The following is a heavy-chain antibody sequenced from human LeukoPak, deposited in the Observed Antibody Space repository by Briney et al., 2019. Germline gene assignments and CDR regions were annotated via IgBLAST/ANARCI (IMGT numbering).Heavy chain of an antibody. CDR2: VRSKAYGGTT. D-gene: IGHD1-26*01. CDR3: TRDTCRGNYRIDY. V-gene: IGHV3-49*04. Sequence: PGGSLRLSCTASGFTFRDYAMSWVRQAPGKGREWVGFVRSKAYGGTTKYAASVKGRFTISRDDSKSIAFLQMNSLKTEDTAVYYCTRDTCRGNYRIDYWGQGTLVTVSS. CDR1: GFTFRDYA. J-gene: IGHJ4*02.